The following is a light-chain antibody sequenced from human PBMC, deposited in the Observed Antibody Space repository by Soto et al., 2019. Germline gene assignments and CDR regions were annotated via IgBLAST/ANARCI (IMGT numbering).Light chain of an antibody. CDR3: AAWDDSLSVNWV. V-gene: IGLV1-47*01. Sequence: QSVLTQPPSASGTPGQRVTISCSGSSSNIGSNYVYWYQQLPGTAPKLLIYRNNQRPSGVPDRFSGSKSGTSASLAISGLRSEVEADYYCAAWDDSLSVNWVFGGGTKLTVL. CDR2: RNN. J-gene: IGLJ3*02. CDR1: SSNIGSNY.